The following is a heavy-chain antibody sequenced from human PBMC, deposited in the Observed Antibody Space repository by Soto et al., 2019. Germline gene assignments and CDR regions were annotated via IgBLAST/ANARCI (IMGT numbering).Heavy chain of an antibody. Sequence: QVQLQESGPGLVKPSQTLSLTCTVSGGSISSGGYYWSWIRQHPGKGLEWIGYIFYTGSTYYNPSLKSGVTISVDTSKTQFYLKLSSVTAAETAVYYCARDLRGGPYGMDVWGQGTTVTVSS. CDR1: GGSISSGGYY. CDR3: ARDLRGGPYGMDV. V-gene: IGHV4-31*03. J-gene: IGHJ6*02. D-gene: IGHD3-10*01. CDR2: IFYTGST.